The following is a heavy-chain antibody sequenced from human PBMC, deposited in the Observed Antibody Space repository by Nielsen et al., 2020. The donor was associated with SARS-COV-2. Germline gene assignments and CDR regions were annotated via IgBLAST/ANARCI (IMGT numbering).Heavy chain of an antibody. Sequence: SVKVSCKASGGTFSSYAISWVRQAPGQGLEWMGRIIPILGIANYAQKFQGRVTITADKSTSTAYMELSSLRSEDTAVYYCAREKWAYCGSDCYSGDDYWGQGTLVTVSS. J-gene: IGHJ4*02. V-gene: IGHV1-69*04. CDR2: IIPILGIA. CDR1: GGTFSSYA. CDR3: AREKWAYCGSDCYSGDDY. D-gene: IGHD2-21*02.